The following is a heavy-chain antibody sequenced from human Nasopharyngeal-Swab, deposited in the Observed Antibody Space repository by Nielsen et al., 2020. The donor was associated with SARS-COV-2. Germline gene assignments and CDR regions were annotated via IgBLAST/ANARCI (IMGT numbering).Heavy chain of an antibody. CDR3: ARAWELHYFDY. CDR1: GFTFSSYW. CDR2: IKQDGSEK. V-gene: IGHV3-7*04. Sequence: GESLKISCAASGFTFSSYWMSWVRQAPGKGLEWVANIKQDGSEKYYVDSVKGRFTISRDNAKNSLYLQMNSLRAEDTAVYYCARAWELHYFDYWGQGTLVTVSS. J-gene: IGHJ4*02. D-gene: IGHD1-26*01.